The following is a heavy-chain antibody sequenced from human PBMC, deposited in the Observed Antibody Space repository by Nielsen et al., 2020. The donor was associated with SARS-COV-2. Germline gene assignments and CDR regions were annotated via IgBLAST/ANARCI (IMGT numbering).Heavy chain of an antibody. J-gene: IGHJ4*02. V-gene: IGHV4-34*01. CDR1: GGSFSGYY. CDR2: INHSGST. D-gene: IGHD3-16*02. CDR3: ARGRNTFGGVIVIAAGRRGYYFDY. Sequence: SETLSLTCAVYGGSFSGYYWSWIRQPPGKGLEWIGEINHSGSTNYNPSLKSRVTISVDTSKNQFSLKLSSVTAADTAVYYCARGRNTFGGVIVIAAGRRGYYFDYWGQGTLVTVSS.